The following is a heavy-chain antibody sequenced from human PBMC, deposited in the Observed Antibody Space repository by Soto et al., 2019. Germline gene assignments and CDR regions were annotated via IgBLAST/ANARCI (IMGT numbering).Heavy chain of an antibody. J-gene: IGHJ5*02. V-gene: IGHV4-59*01. Sequence: QVQLEESGPGLVKPSETVSLTCTVSGGSISPFYWSWLRQSPGKGLEWIGYIYHSGNTSYNPSLTSRVTTSVDTSQSQLSLILTSVTAADTAVYYCARGPTINSFPRRGSWFDPWGHGTLVTVSS. CDR1: GGSISPFY. D-gene: IGHD3-10*01. CDR3: ARGPTINSFPRRGSWFDP. CDR2: IYHSGNT.